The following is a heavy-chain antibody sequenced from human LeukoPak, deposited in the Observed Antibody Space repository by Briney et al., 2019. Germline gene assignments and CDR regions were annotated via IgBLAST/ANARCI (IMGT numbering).Heavy chain of an antibody. Sequence: PSETLSLTCAVYGGSFSGYYWSWIRQPPGKGLEWIGEINHSGSTNYNPSLKSRVTISVDTSKNQFSLKLSSVTAADTAVYYCARARQLVRYYYYGMDVWGQGTTVTVSS. V-gene: IGHV4-34*01. CDR3: ARARQLVRYYYYGMDV. CDR2: INHSGST. CDR1: GGSFSGYY. J-gene: IGHJ6*02. D-gene: IGHD6-6*01.